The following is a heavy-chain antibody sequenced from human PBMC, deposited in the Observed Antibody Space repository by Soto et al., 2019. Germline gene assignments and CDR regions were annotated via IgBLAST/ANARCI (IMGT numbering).Heavy chain of an antibody. CDR3: ARSMTTVVTLDY. CDR1: GCSISSPNFY. V-gene: IGHV4-61*01. CDR2: IYYSGST. D-gene: IGHD4-17*01. Sequence: SETLSLTCTVSGCSISSPNFYWSWIRQPPGKGLEWIGYIYYSGSTKYNPSLKSRVTISVDTSKNQFSLKLSSVTAADTAVYYCARSMTTVVTLDYWGQGTLVTVSS. J-gene: IGHJ4*02.